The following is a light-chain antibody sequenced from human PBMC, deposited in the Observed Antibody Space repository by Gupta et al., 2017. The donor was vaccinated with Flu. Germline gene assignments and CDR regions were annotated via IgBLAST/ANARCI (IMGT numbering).Light chain of an antibody. CDR2: NTN. CDR3: VLYRGGGSWV. Sequence: QTVVTQEPSFSVSPGWTVTLTCCLTSGSVSTTHYPTWYQRTPGQAQRTLIYNTNTRSPGIPERFSGSIIGNKAARTITGAEADDESDFYCVLYRGGGSWVFGGGTKVTVL. CDR1: SGSVSTTHY. J-gene: IGLJ3*02. V-gene: IGLV8-61*01.